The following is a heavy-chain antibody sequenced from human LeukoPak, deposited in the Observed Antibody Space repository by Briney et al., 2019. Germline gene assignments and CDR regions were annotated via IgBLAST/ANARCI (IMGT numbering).Heavy chain of an antibody. D-gene: IGHD1-26*01. J-gene: IGHJ4*02. CDR2: IYYSGST. V-gene: IGHV4-39*01. Sequence: KASETLSLTCTVSGGSISSSSYYRGWIRQPPGKGLEWIGSIYYSGSTYYNPSLKSRVTISVDTSKNQFSLKLSSVTAADTAVYYCARLMVGAIDYWGQGTLVTVSS. CDR1: GGSISSSSYY. CDR3: ARLMVGAIDY.